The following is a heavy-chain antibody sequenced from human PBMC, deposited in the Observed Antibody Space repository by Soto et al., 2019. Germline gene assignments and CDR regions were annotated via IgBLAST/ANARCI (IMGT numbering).Heavy chain of an antibody. V-gene: IGHV1-69*06. CDR1: GGTFSSLA. J-gene: IGHJ4*02. D-gene: IGHD3-10*01. CDR2: LVPVFGTA. CDR3: ARSPGVFDY. Sequence: QVQLVQSGAEVKKPGSSVKVSSKASGGTFSSLAISWVRQAPGQGLEWMGGLVPVFGTANYAQKFQDRVTITADKSTSTSYMELSSLRSVDTAVYYCARSPGVFDYWGQGTLVTVSS.